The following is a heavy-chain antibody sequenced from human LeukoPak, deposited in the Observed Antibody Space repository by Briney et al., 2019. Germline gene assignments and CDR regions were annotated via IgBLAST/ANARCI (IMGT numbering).Heavy chain of an antibody. V-gene: IGHV3-7*05. J-gene: IGHJ4*02. CDR1: GFTFSSYW. CDR3: ARDPGYGALDD. D-gene: IGHD3-9*01. Sequence: PGGSLSLSCAASGFTFSSYWMSWVRQAPGRGLEWVAKISQDGSDKYPVNSVKGRFTISRDNAKNSLYLQMNSLRDEDTAVYYCARDPGYGALDDWGQGTLVIVSS. CDR2: ISQDGSDK.